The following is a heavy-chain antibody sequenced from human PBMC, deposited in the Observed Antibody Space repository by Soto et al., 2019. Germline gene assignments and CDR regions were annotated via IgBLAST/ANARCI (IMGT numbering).Heavy chain of an antibody. J-gene: IGHJ3*02. CDR1: GYTFTSYD. D-gene: IGHD1-26*01. CDR2: MNRNSGNT. CDR3: ARGIVGADDAFAI. V-gene: IGHV1-8*01. Sequence: QVQLVQSGAEVKKPGASVKVSCKASGYTFTSYDINWVRQATGQGLEWMGWMNRNSGNTGYAQKIQGRVTMNRNTSISTAYMKMSSLRYEDTSVYYCARGIVGADDAFAIWGQDTMVTVSS.